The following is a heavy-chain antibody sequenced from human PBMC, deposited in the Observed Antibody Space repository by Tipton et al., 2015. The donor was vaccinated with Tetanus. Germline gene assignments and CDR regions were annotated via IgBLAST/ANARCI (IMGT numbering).Heavy chain of an antibody. J-gene: IGHJ1*01. CDR3: ARDWATVTTHRHFQH. D-gene: IGHD4-17*01. CDR1: GGTFSSYA. Sequence: QSGPEVKKPGSSVKVSCKASGGTFSSYAISWVRQAPGQGLEWMGWISAYNGNTNYAQKLQGRVTMTTDTSTSTAYMELRSLRSDDTAVYYCARDWATVTTHRHFQHWGRGTLVTVSS. V-gene: IGHV1-18*01. CDR2: ISAYNGNT.